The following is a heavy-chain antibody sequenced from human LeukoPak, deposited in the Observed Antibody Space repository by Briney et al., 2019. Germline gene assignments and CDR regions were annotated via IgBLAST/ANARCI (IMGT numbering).Heavy chain of an antibody. CDR1: VFTFSSYE. CDR3: ASESGSYYYYYYMDV. J-gene: IGHJ6*03. Sequence: QTGGSLRLSCAASVFTFSSYEMNWVRQAPGKGLEWVSYISSSGSTIYYADSVKGRFTISRDNAKNSLYLQMNSLRAEDTAVYYCASESGSYYYYYYMDVWGKGTTVTVSS. D-gene: IGHD1-26*01. CDR2: ISSSGSTI. V-gene: IGHV3-48*03.